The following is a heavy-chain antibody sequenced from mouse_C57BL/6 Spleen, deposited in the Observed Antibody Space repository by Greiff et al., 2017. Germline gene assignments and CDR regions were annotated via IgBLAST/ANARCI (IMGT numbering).Heavy chain of an antibody. J-gene: IGHJ4*01. CDR2: ISYDGSN. CDR3: ARWDGNYYAMDY. D-gene: IGHD2-1*01. CDR1: GYSITSGYY. V-gene: IGHV3-6*01. Sequence: EVKLMESGPGLVKPSQSLSLTCSVTGYSITSGYYWNWIRQFPGNKLEWMGYISYDGSNNYNPSLKNRNSITRDTSKNQFFLKLNSVTTEDTATYYCARWDGNYYAMDYWGQGTSVTVSS.